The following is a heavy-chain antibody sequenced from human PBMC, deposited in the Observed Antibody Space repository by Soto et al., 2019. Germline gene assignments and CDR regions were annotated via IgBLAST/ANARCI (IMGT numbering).Heavy chain of an antibody. CDR1: GGSISSYY. V-gene: IGHV4-59*01. D-gene: IGHD5-12*01. J-gene: IGHJ4*02. CDR3: ERDPRGWGHHDY. Sequence: SETLSLTCTVSGGSISSYYWSWIRQPPGKGLEWIGYIYYSGSTNYNPSLKSRVTISVDTSKNQFSLKLSSVNAADTAVYYGERDPRGWGHHDYWGQGNLVSVS. CDR2: IYYSGST.